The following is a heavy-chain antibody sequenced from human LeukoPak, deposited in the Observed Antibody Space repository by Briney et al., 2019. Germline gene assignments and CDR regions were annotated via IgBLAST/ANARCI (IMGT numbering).Heavy chain of an antibody. V-gene: IGHV4-34*01. CDR2: INHSGST. CDR1: GFTFSSYA. J-gene: IGHJ4*02. Sequence: GSLRLSCAASGFTFSSYAMSWVRQPPGKGLEWIGEINHSGSTNYNPSLKSRVTISVDTSKNQFSLKLSSVTAADTAVYYCARGRRLIDYWGQGTLVTVSS. CDR3: ARGRRLIDY.